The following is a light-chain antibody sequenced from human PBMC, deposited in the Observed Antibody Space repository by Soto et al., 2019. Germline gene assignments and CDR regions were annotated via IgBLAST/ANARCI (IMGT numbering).Light chain of an antibody. V-gene: IGKV1-5*01. CDR1: QSIRSW. Sequence: IQVTQSPSTLAASVEEGNSVTCRASQSIRSWLACYQQKPGKAPRLLIYDAYSLESGVPSRFSGRRSGTEFTLTIACLQAKDVAPYYRQQYESCCPLPFRGGTKVDTK. CDR3: QQYESCCPLP. J-gene: IGKJ4*01. CDR2: DAY.